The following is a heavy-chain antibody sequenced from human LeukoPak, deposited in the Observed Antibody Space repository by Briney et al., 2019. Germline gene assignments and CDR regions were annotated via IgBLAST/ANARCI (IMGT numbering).Heavy chain of an antibody. J-gene: IGHJ4*02. V-gene: IGHV4-59*12. CDR1: GGSISGYY. CDR3: ARRWGVRPYYFDY. CDR2: LYYMRGA. D-gene: IGHD3-10*01. Sequence: SETLSLTCTVSGGSISGYYWSWSRQPPGKGVEWIGNLYYMRGAWYKSSLKSRVTTSVNTSRNQFSLKLSSVTAADTAVYYCARRWGVRPYYFDYWGQGTLVTVSS.